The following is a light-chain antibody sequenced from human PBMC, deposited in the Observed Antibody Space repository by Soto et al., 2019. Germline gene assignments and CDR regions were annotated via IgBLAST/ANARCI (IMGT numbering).Light chain of an antibody. Sequence: EIVMTQSPATLSVSPGERATLSCRASQSVSSNLAWYQQKPGQAPRLLIYGASTRATGIPARFSGSGSGTEFTLTISSLQSEDFAVDYCQQYNNWPPGRYTFGQGTKLEIK. CDR1: QSVSSN. CDR3: QQYNNWPPGRYT. V-gene: IGKV3-15*01. J-gene: IGKJ2*01. CDR2: GAS.